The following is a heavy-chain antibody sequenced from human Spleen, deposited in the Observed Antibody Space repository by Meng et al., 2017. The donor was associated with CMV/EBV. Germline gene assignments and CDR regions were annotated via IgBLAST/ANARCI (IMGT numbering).Heavy chain of an antibody. CDR1: GGSISSSSYY. D-gene: IGHD3-16*01. V-gene: IGHV4-39*07. J-gene: IGHJ4*02. CDR2: ISYSGST. Sequence: SETLSLTCTVSGGSISSSSYYWGWIRQPPGEGLQWIGTISYSGSTYYTPSLKSRVTLSVNTSKNQFSLRLSSVTAADTAMYYCARAEIQLCLEFLSANGTGHFDYWGQGLLVTVSS. CDR3: ARAEIQLCLEFLSANGTGHFDY.